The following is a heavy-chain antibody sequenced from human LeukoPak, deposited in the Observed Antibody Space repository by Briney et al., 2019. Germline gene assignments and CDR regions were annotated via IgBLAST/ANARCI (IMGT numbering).Heavy chain of an antibody. CDR2: IIPIFGTA. V-gene: IGHV1-69*01. D-gene: IGHD3-10*01. Sequence: ASVKVSCKASGGTFSSYAISWVRQAPGQGLEGMGGIIPIFGTANYAQKFQGRVTITADESTSTAYMELSSLRSEDTAVYYCARVGFGELLPPYYYYGMDVWGKGTTVTVSS. CDR1: GGTFSSYA. J-gene: IGHJ6*04. CDR3: ARVGFGELLPPYYYYGMDV.